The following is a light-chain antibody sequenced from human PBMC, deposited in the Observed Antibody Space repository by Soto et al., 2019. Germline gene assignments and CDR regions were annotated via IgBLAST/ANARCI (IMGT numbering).Light chain of an antibody. V-gene: IGKV1-5*03. CDR1: QGIGSA. Sequence: IQMTQSPSSLSASVGDRVTISCRASQGIGSALGWYQQKPGKAPNLLIYKASNLASGVPSRFTGGGSGTDFTLTINSLQPDDSATYFCQQYNSYSYTFGQGTKVDIK. J-gene: IGKJ2*01. CDR2: KAS. CDR3: QQYNSYSYT.